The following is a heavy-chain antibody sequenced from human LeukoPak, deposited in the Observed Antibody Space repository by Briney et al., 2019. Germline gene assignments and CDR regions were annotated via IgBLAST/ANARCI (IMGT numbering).Heavy chain of an antibody. CDR3: ARVNIVVVVAANDAFDI. J-gene: IGHJ3*02. V-gene: IGHV4-34*01. D-gene: IGHD2-15*01. Sequence: SETLSLTCAVYGGSFSNYYWSWIRQPPGKGLEWIGEIDHSGSTNYNPSLKSRVTISVDTSKNQFSLKLSSVTAADTAVYYCARVNIVVVVAANDAFDIWGQGTMVTVSS. CDR2: IDHSGST. CDR1: GGSFSNYY.